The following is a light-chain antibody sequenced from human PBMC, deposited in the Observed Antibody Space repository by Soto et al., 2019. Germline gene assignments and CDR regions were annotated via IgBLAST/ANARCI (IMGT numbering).Light chain of an antibody. CDR3: CSYAGSYTHVV. CDR2: DVS. CDR1: SSDVGGYNY. Sequence: QSVLTQPRSVSGSPGQSVTISCTGTSSDVGGYNYVSWYQQHPGKAPKLMIYDVSKRPSGVPDRFSGYKSGNTASLTISGLQAEDEADYYCCSYAGSYTHVVFGGGTKVTVL. J-gene: IGLJ2*01. V-gene: IGLV2-11*01.